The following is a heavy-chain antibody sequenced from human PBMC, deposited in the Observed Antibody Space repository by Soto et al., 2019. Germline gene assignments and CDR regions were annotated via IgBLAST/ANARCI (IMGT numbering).Heavy chain of an antibody. D-gene: IGHD1-1*01. CDR1: GYSITNNG. J-gene: IGHJ4*02. CDR2: IWAHGTDQ. V-gene: IGHV3-33*06. CDR3: GKDIRSGSIDY. Sequence: QVRLVQSGGGVVQPGRSLTLSCAASGYSITNNGMHWVRQAPGKGLEWVALIWAHGTDQYYADSVKGRFTVSRDTSTNTVYLQMNSLRAADTARYYCGKDIRSGSIDYWGQGTLVTVSS.